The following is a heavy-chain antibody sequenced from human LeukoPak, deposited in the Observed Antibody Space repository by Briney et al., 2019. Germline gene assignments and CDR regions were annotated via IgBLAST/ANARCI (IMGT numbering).Heavy chain of an antibody. CDR3: ARGGIAVALDY. CDR1: GGSISSSNW. J-gene: IGHJ4*02. CDR2: IHHSGST. Sequence: SETLSPTCAVSGGSISSSNWWNWVRQPPGKGLEWIGKIHHSGSTNYNPSLKSRVTISVDKSKNQFSLKLTSVTAADTAVYYCARGGIAVALDYWGQGTLVTVSS. V-gene: IGHV4-4*02. D-gene: IGHD6-19*01.